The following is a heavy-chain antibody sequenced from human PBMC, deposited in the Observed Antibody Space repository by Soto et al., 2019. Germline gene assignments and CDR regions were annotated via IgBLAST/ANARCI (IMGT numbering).Heavy chain of an antibody. J-gene: IGHJ4*02. CDR3: ANGGSDRYGYFDY. V-gene: IGHV3-23*01. Sequence: EVQLLESGGVLVQPGGSLRLSCAASGFTFSSYGMIWVRQAPGKGLEWVSGISGSGGSIYYADSVKGRFTISRDNSKNTLHLQMNSLRAEDTAVYYCANGGSDRYGYFDYWGQGTLVTVSS. CDR1: GFTFSSYG. D-gene: IGHD3-16*02. CDR2: ISGSGGSI.